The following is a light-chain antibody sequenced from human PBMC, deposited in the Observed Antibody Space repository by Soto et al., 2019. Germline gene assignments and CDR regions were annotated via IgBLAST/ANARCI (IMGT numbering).Light chain of an antibody. Sequence: EIVLTQSPATLSLSPGERATLSCRASQSVSSYLAWYQQKPGQAPRLLIYDASNRATGIPARFSGSGSGTDFTLTISSLVPEDFAVYYCQQRSNWTPAYTFGQGTKLEI. CDR2: DAS. J-gene: IGKJ2*01. CDR1: QSVSSY. V-gene: IGKV3-11*01. CDR3: QQRSNWTPAYT.